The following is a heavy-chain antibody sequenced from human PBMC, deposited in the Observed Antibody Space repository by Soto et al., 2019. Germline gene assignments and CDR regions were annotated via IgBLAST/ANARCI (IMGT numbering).Heavy chain of an antibody. CDR2: IGGSGSST. J-gene: IGHJ4*02. Sequence: EVQLLESGGGLVQSGGSLRLSCAASGFTFSSNAMSWVRQAPGKGLEWVSGIGGSGSSTYYADSVKGRFTISRDNSKKTLYLQTNSLRAEDTAVYYCARDCSSTRCYKNWGQGTLVTVSS. D-gene: IGHD2-2*02. CDR3: ARDCSSTRCYKN. CDR1: GFTFSSNA. V-gene: IGHV3-23*01.